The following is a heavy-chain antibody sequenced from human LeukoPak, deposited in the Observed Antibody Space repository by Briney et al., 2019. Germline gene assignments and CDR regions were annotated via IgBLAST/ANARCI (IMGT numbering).Heavy chain of an antibody. CDR3: ARNAGSYFEFAP. CDR2: ISGNSGKT. D-gene: IGHD1-26*01. V-gene: IGHV1-18*01. Sequence: ASVKVSCKTSCYTFSTYGLSWVRQAPGQGLEWMGWISGNSGKTHYAQKFQDRVTLTTDTSSTTAFMELRSLRSDDTAMYYCARNAGSYFEFAPWGQGTLVTVSS. J-gene: IGHJ5*02. CDR1: CYTFSTYG.